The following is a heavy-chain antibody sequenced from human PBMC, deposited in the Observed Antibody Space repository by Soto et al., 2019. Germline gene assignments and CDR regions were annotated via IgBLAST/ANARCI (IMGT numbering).Heavy chain of an antibody. CDR3: ARANWYSEY. D-gene: IGHD7-27*01. V-gene: IGHV4-39*07. J-gene: IGHJ4*02. CDR1: GGSISSSSYY. CDR2: IYYSGST. Sequence: SETLSLTCTVSGGSISSSSYYWGWIRQPPGKGLEWIGSIYYSGSTYYNPSLKSRVTISVDTSKNRVSLNLTSLTAADTAIYYCARANWYSEYWGQGTLVTVSS.